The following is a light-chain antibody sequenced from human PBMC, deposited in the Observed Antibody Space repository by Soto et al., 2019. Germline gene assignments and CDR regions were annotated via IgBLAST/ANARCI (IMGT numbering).Light chain of an antibody. J-gene: IGKJ4*01. CDR1: QSVSSY. CDR2: DAF. Sequence: EIVLTQSPATLSLSPGERATLSCRASQSVSSYLAWYQQKPGQAPRLLIYDAFNSATGIPARFSGSGSGTDFTLTIASLEPEDFAVYYYQQRIKWPLTFAGGTKVEIK. CDR3: QQRIKWPLT. V-gene: IGKV3-11*01.